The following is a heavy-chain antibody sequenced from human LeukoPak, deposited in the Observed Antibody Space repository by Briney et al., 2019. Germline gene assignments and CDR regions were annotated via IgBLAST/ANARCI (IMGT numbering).Heavy chain of an antibody. V-gene: IGHV4-4*02. Sequence: SETLSLTCAVSGGSISSSYWWSWVRQPPGKGLEWIGEIYHSGSSNYNPSLKSRVTISVDTSKNQFSLKLSSVTAADTAVYYCARDLLASWFDPWGQGTLVTVSS. CDR3: ARDLLASWFDP. CDR2: IYHSGSS. D-gene: IGHD2-15*01. CDR1: GGSISSSYW. J-gene: IGHJ5*02.